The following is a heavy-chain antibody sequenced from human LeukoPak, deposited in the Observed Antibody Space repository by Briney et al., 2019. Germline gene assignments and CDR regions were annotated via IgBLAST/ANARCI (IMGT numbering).Heavy chain of an antibody. CDR2: VWYEERTK. CDR1: GFSSSDYG. CDR3: VKEGIYLKSSLEE. D-gene: IGHD5-12*01. V-gene: IGHV3-33*06. J-gene: IGHJ4*02. Sequence: HAGGSLRLSCTTSGFSSSDYGMHWVRQAPGKGLEWLASVWYEERTKYYVDSVKGRFTISRDNSKNSIYLQMKSLGVDDTAIYYCVKEGIYLKSSLEEWGQGTLVTVSS.